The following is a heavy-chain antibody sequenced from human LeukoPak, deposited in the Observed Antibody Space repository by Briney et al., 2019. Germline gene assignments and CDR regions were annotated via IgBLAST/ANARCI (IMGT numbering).Heavy chain of an antibody. D-gene: IGHD2-2*01. CDR1: GYTFTSYY. V-gene: IGHV1-46*01. Sequence: ASVKVSCKASGYTFTSYYMHWVRQAPGQGLEWMGIINPSGGSTSYAQKFQGRVTMTRDMSTSTDYMELSSLRSEDTAVYYCARGGHIVVVPAATGWFDPWGQGTLVTVSS. J-gene: IGHJ5*02. CDR2: INPSGGST. CDR3: ARGGHIVVVPAATGWFDP.